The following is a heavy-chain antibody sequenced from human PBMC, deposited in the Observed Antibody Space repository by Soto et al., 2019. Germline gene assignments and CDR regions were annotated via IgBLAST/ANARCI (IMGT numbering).Heavy chain of an antibody. CDR2: IYYSGST. V-gene: IGHV4-31*03. D-gene: IGHD2-2*01. Sequence: QVQLQESGPGLVKPSQTLSLTCTVSGGSISSGGYYWSWIRQHPGKGLEWIGYIYYSGSTYYNPSLKSRVTISVDTSKNQFSLKLSSVPAADTAVYYCARWVDIVVVPAAMGGWFDPWGQGTLVTVSS. CDR1: GGSISSGGYY. CDR3: ARWVDIVVVPAAMGGWFDP. J-gene: IGHJ5*02.